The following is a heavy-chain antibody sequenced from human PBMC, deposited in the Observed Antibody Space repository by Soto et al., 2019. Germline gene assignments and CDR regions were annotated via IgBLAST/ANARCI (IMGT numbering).Heavy chain of an antibody. CDR2: IYHSGST. CDR1: GYSISSGYY. D-gene: IGHD3-16*01. Sequence: PSETLSLTCAVSGYSISSGYYWGCIRQPPGKGLEWIGSIYHSGSTYYNPSLKSRVTISVDTSKNQFSLKLSSVTAADTAVYYCARMGLKYYFDYWGQGTLVTVSS. J-gene: IGHJ4*02. CDR3: ARMGLKYYFDY. V-gene: IGHV4-38-2*01.